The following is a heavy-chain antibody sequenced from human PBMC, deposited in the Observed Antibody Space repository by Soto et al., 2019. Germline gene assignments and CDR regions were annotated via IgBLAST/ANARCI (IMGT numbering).Heavy chain of an antibody. V-gene: IGHV4-31*03. CDR3: ARVVGQLTTNYYYYYGMDV. Sequence: PSETLSLTCTVSGGSISSGGYYWSWIPQHPGKGLEWIGYIYYSGSTYYNPSLKSRVTISVDTSKNQFSLKLSSVTAADTAVYYCARVVGQLTTNYYYYYGMDVWGQGTTVTVSS. D-gene: IGHD1-1*01. CDR1: GGSISSGGYY. J-gene: IGHJ6*02. CDR2: IYYSGST.